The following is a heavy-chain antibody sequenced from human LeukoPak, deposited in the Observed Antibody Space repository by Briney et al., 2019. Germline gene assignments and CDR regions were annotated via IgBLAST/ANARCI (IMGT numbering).Heavy chain of an antibody. CDR1: GGSFSGYS. J-gene: IGHJ6*03. D-gene: IGHD5-24*01. V-gene: IGHV4-34*01. Sequence: PSETLSLTCAVYGGSFSGYSWSWIRQPPGKGLEWIGEIDHSGSTNYNPSLMSRVTISVDTSKNQFSLKLISVTAADTAVYYCARVKETTTTFHYFDYYMDVWGKGTTVTVSS. CDR2: IDHSGST. CDR3: ARVKETTTTFHYFDYYMDV.